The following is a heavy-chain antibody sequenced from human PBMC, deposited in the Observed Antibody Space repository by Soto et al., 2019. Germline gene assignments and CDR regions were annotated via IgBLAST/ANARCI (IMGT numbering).Heavy chain of an antibody. V-gene: IGHV4-59*02. J-gene: IGHJ4*02. CDR1: GFSVSSTY. Sequence: SETLSLTCSVSGFSVSSTYWGWVRQSPGKGLEWIGYVYNSGSTIYSPSLKSRITISMDPSKNQFSLRLRSVTAADTAVYYCGRIPYSSASFDYWGQGNLVTVPQ. CDR2: VYNSGST. D-gene: IGHD6-19*01. CDR3: GRIPYSSASFDY.